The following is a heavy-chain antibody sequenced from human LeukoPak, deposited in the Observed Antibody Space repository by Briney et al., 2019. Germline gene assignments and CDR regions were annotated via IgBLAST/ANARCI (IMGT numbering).Heavy chain of an antibody. CDR1: GGSISSGDYF. J-gene: IGHJ5*02. Sequence: PSETLSLTCTVSGGSISSGDYFWSWIRQPPGKGLEWIAYMYYSGSTYYNPSLKSRVTMSADTSKNQLSLKLSSVTAADTAVYYCARPYYYDSRIDPWGQGILVTVSS. CDR2: MYYSGST. D-gene: IGHD3-22*01. CDR3: ARPYYYDSRIDP. V-gene: IGHV4-30-4*01.